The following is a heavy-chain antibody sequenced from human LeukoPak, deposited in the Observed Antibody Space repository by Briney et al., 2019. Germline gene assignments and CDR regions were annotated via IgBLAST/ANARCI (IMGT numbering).Heavy chain of an antibody. CDR2: ISSTSSDL. CDR1: GFNFKSYS. Sequence: GGSLRLSCAASGFNFKSYSMNWVRQAPGKGLVWVSFISSTSSDLLYADSVKGRFTVSRDNGKNSLYLQMNSLRAEDTAVYYCARAAGHYFDYWGQGSLVTVSS. J-gene: IGHJ4*02. D-gene: IGHD3-10*01. CDR3: ARAAGHYFDY. V-gene: IGHV3-21*06.